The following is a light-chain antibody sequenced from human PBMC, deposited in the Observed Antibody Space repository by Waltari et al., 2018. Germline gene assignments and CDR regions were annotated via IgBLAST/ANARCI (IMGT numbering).Light chain of an antibody. CDR3: QHYGSSPET. CDR2: GAS. J-gene: IGKJ2*01. Sequence: EIVLTKSPRTLSLSPGERATLSCRASQSVTSNYLAWYQQKPGQAPRLLIYGASRRATDIPGRFSGSGSGTDFTLTISRLEPEDFAVYYCQHYGSSPETFGQGTKLEIK. V-gene: IGKV3-20*01. CDR1: QSVTSNY.